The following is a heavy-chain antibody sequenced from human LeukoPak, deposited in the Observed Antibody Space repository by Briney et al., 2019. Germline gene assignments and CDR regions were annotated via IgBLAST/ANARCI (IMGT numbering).Heavy chain of an antibody. V-gene: IGHV1-18*01. CDR3: ARDDSNYGMDV. CDR2: ISAYNGNT. CDR1: GYTFTSYG. J-gene: IGHJ6*02. Sequence: ASVKVSCKASGYTFTSYGISWVRQAPGQGLEWMGWISAYNGNTNYAQKLQGRVTMTTDTSTSTAYMELRSPRSDDTAVYYCARDDSNYGMDVWGQGTTVTVSS. D-gene: IGHD3-22*01.